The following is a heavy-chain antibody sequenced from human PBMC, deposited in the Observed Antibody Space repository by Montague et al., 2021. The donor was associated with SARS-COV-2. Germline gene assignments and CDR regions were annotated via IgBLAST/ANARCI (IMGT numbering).Heavy chain of an antibody. D-gene: IGHD6-13*01. CDR1: GDSVSSNSAT. CDR3: VRGIEAAGSYDY. CDR2: TYYRSMWKS. Sequence: CAISGDSVSSNSATWNWIRQSPSRGLEWLGRTYYRSMWKSDYARXVKSRIAINPDTSKNQFSLQLSSVIPEDTALYYCVRGIEAAGSYDYWGQGTLVTVSS. J-gene: IGHJ4*02. V-gene: IGHV6-1*01.